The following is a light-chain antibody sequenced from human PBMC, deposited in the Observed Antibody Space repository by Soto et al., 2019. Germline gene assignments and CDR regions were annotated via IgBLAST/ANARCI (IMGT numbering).Light chain of an antibody. Sequence: QSVLTQPPSVSGAPGQRVTISCTGSSSNIGAGYDVHWYQQLPGTAPKLLIYGNNNRPSGVPDRFSGSKSGTSASLAITGLQAEDEVDYYCQSYDSSLSAYVFGAGTKVTVL. CDR1: SSNIGAGYD. CDR3: QSYDSSLSAYV. V-gene: IGLV1-40*01. J-gene: IGLJ1*01. CDR2: GNN.